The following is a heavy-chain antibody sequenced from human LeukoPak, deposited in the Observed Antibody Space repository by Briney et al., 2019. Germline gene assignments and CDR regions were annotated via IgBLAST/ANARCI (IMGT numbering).Heavy chain of an antibody. V-gene: IGHV3-30*02. J-gene: IGHJ4*02. D-gene: IGHD6-13*01. CDR2: IRYDGSNK. CDR1: GFTFSSYG. CDR3: AKAPIAAAGLTDY. Sequence: GGSLRLSCAASGFTFSSYGMHWVRQAPGKGLEWVAFIRYDGSNKYYADSVKGRFTISRDNSKNTLYLQMNSLRAEDTAVYYCAKAPIAAAGLTDYWGQGTLVTVSS.